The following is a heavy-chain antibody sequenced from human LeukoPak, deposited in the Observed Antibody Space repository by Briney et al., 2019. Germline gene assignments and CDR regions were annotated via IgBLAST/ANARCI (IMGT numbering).Heavy chain of an antibody. CDR2: IIPIFGTA. D-gene: IGHD2-21*02. V-gene: IGHV1-69*13. CDR1: GYSFTTYH. CDR3: ARVNCGGDCYSDRGAFDI. J-gene: IGHJ3*02. Sequence: GASVKVSCKASGYSFTTYHMHWVRQAPGQGLEWMGGIIPIFGTANYAQKFQGRVTITADESTSTVYMELSSLRSEDTAVYYCARVNCGGDCYSDRGAFDIWGQGTMVTVSS.